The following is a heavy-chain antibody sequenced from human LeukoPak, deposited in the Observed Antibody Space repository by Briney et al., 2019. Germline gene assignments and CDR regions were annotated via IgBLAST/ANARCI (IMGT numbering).Heavy chain of an antibody. CDR2: IYSGGGT. J-gene: IGHJ4*02. D-gene: IGHD2-15*01. Sequence: GGSLRLSCAASGLTVSGHWLHWVRQAPGKGLEWVSVIYSGGGTYYADSVKGRFTISRDTSKNTLYLQMNSLRAEDTAVYYCAGRLGYCSGGSCPYSDHWGQGTLVTVSS. CDR1: GLTVSGHW. V-gene: IGHV3-53*01. CDR3: AGRLGYCSGGSCPYSDH.